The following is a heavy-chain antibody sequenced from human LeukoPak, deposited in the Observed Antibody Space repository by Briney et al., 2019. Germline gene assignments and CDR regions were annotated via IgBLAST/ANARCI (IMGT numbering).Heavy chain of an antibody. Sequence: ASVKVSCKASGYTFTGYYVHWVRQAPGQGLEWMGWINPNSGGTNYAQKFQGRVTMTRDTSISTAYMELSRLRSDDTAVYYCARIHSSGVDAFDIWGQGTMVTVSS. CDR2: INPNSGGT. D-gene: IGHD3-22*01. CDR3: ARIHSSGVDAFDI. V-gene: IGHV1-2*02. CDR1: GYTFTGYY. J-gene: IGHJ3*02.